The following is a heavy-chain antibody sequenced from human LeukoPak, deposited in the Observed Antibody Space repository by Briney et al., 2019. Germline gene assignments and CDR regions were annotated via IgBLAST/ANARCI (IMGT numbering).Heavy chain of an antibody. Sequence: GGSLRLSCAASGFTFSDYWMAWVRQAPGKGLEWVANIKQDGSEKHYVDSVKGRFIISRDNAKNSMYLQMNSLRAEDTAVYYCASAGYTYITLYYWGQGTLVTVSS. CDR3: ASAGYTYITLYY. CDR2: IKQDGSEK. V-gene: IGHV3-7*01. J-gene: IGHJ4*02. CDR1: GFTFSDYW. D-gene: IGHD5-18*01.